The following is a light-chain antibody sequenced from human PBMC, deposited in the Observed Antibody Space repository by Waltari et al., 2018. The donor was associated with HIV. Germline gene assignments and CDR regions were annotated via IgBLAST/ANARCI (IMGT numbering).Light chain of an antibody. Sequence: QLVVTQEPSLSVSPGGTVTVTCASVTGSVSRNLYTHWIQLNPGQAPRTLIYETEKRHPWAACGFAGSRIGRRAALRIAVALPDDEADYYCLLSYYGVRVFGGGTRLTV. CDR2: ETE. CDR1: TGSVSRNLY. V-gene: IGLV7-46*01. CDR3: LLSYYGVRV. J-gene: IGLJ3*02.